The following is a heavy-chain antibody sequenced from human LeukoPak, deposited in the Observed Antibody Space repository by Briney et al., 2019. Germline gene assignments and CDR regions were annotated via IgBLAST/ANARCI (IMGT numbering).Heavy chain of an antibody. Sequence: SETLSLTCTVSGGSISSSSYYWGWIRQPPGKGLEWIGSIYYSGSTYYNPSLKSRVTISVDTSKNQFSLKLSSVTAADTAVYYCASRRITMIVVVIAPGGFDYWGQGTLVTVSS. D-gene: IGHD3-22*01. CDR3: ASRRITMIVVVIAPGGFDY. V-gene: IGHV4-39*01. CDR2: IYYSGST. J-gene: IGHJ4*02. CDR1: GGSISSSSYY.